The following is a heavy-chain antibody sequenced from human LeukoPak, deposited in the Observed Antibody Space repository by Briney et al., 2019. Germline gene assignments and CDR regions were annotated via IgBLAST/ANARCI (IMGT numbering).Heavy chain of an antibody. CDR1: GSTFTSYG. V-gene: IGHV1-18*01. CDR3: ARGDCYDSSGYED. Sequence: APGKASCKAAGSTFTSYGVSGVPQAPGQGLEGMGWSSTYNGNTNYAQKLQGRVTMTTDTSTSSAYMELRSLRSDDAAVYYCARGDCYDSSGYEDWGQGTLVTVSS. D-gene: IGHD3-22*01. CDR2: SSTYNGNT. J-gene: IGHJ4*02.